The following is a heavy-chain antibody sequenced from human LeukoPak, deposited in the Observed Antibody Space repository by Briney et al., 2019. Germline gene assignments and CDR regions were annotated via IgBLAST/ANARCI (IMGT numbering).Heavy chain of an antibody. CDR2: INTDGSST. Sequence: PGESLRLSCAASGFTFSGYWMHWVRQAPGKGLVWVSRINTDGSSTSYADSVKGRFTISRDNAKNTLYLQMNSLRAEATAVYYCARAAGYSSDWYWFDPWGQGTPVTVSS. CDR1: GFTFSGYW. CDR3: ARAAGYSSDWYWFDP. V-gene: IGHV3-74*01. D-gene: IGHD6-19*01. J-gene: IGHJ5*02.